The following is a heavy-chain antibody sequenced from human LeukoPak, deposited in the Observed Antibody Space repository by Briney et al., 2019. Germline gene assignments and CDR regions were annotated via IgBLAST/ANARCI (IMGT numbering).Heavy chain of an antibody. CDR1: GGIFSTSA. V-gene: IGHV1-69*05. J-gene: IGHJ4*02. D-gene: IGHD3-10*01. CDR3: ARGYYYGSSSYYHTGYLDH. Sequence: ASVKVSCKASGGIFSTSAISWVRQAPGHRLEWMGGISPISETPNYALRFQGRVTITRDESTATAYMELTSLRSDGTAVYYCARGYYYGSSSYYHTGYLDHWAQGTLVTVSS. CDR2: ISPISETP.